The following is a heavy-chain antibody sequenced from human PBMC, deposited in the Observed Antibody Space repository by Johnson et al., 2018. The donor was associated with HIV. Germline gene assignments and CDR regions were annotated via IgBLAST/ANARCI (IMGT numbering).Heavy chain of an antibody. CDR2: VSYDGSNK. D-gene: IGHD3-22*01. Sequence: QVQLVESGGGVVQPGTSLRLTCAASGVTFSNYAMGWVRQAPGKGLEWVAVVSYDGSNKYYADSVKGRFTISRDNSKNTRYLHMNSLRAEDTAVYYCARGWGRNYYDSKGDVFEIWGEGTMVTVSS. V-gene: IGHV3-30*03. J-gene: IGHJ3*02. CDR1: GVTFSNYA. CDR3: ARGWGRNYYDSKGDVFEI.